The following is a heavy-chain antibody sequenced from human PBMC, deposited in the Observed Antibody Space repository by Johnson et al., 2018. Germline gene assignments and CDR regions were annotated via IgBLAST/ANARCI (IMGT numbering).Heavy chain of an antibody. D-gene: IGHD2-8*01. CDR3: AKDQSSRYCTKSRCYYFDS. J-gene: IGHJ4*02. Sequence: QVQLVESGGGVVQPGRSLRLSCATSGFSFSYYGMQWVRQAPGKGLEWVALISDDGSNKYYADFVKGRFAISRDNSKKMLYLQMSSLRAEDSAVYFCAKDQSSRYCTKSRCYYFDSWGQGTLVTVSS. CDR2: ISDDGSNK. V-gene: IGHV3-30*18. CDR1: GFSFSYYG.